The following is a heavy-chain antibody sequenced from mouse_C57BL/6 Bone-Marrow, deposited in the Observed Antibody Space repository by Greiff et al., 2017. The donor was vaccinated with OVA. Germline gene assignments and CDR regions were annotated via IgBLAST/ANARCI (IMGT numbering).Heavy chain of an antibody. J-gene: IGHJ1*03. Sequence: EVQLQQSVAELVRPGASVKLSCTASGFNIKNTYMHWVKQRPEQGLEWIGRIDPANGNTKYAPKFQGKATITADTSSNTAYLQLSSLTSEDTAIYYCPVIYYDSYWYFDVWGTGTTVTVSS. CDR2: IDPANGNT. CDR3: PVIYYDSYWYFDV. D-gene: IGHD2-4*01. V-gene: IGHV14-3*01. CDR1: GFNIKNTY.